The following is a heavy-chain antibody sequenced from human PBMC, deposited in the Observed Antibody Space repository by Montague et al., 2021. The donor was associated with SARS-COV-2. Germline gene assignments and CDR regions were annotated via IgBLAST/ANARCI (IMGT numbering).Heavy chain of an antibody. CDR2: IYWDDDK. J-gene: IGHJ4*02. V-gene: IGHV2-5*02. CDR3: AHKGRGLWSVRFDY. Sequence: PALVKPTQTLTLTCTFSGFSLSTSGVGVGWIRQPPGKALEWLALIYWDDDKRYSPSLMSRLTISKDTSKNQVVLTMTNMDPVDTATYYCAHKGRGLWSVRFDYWGQGTLVTVSS. CDR1: GFSLSTSGVG. D-gene: IGHD3-3*01.